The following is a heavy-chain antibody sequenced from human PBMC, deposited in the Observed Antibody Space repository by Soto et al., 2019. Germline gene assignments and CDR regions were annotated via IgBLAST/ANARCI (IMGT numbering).Heavy chain of an antibody. D-gene: IGHD3-10*01. J-gene: IGHJ4*02. CDR2: INPNGGST. V-gene: IGHV1-46*03. Sequence: QVQLIQSGAEVKKPGASVKVSCKASGYTFTSSYIHWVRQAPGQGLEWMAIINPNGGSTNYAQKFQGSVTMTRDTSTSTVYRELSSLTSEDTAVYYCARSLMEGDYWGQGTLVTVSS. CDR3: ARSLMEGDY. CDR1: GYTFTSSY.